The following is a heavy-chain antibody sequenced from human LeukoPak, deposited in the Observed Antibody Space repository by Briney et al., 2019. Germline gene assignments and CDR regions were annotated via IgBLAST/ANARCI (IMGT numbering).Heavy chain of an antibody. CDR2: IYYSGST. J-gene: IGHJ6*03. CDR3: ARDREYYYYMDV. V-gene: IGHV4-61*01. CDR1: GGSISSSSYY. Sequence: SETLSLTCTVSGGSISSSSYYWGWIRQPPGKGLEWIGYIYYSGSTNYNPSLKSRVTISVDTSKNQFSLKLSSVTAADTAVYYCARDREYYYYMDVWDKGTTVTVSS.